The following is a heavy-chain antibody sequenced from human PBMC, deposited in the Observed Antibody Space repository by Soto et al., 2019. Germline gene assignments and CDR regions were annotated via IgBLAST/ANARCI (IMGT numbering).Heavy chain of an antibody. D-gene: IGHD3-16*01. CDR2: IYHGGST. CDR1: GGSISSDYYS. Sequence: QVQLQESGSGLVKPSETLSLTCAVSGGSISSDYYSWSWIRQPPGKDLEWIGYIYHGGSTYYNPSLRSRVTLSVDTSKNHFSLRLTYVTAADTAVYSCARLNRLRNDAFDIWGHGTLVAVSS. V-gene: IGHV4-30-2*01. CDR3: ARLNRLRNDAFDI. J-gene: IGHJ3*02.